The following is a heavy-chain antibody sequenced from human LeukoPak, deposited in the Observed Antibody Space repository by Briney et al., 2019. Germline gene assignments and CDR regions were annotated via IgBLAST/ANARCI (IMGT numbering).Heavy chain of an antibody. Sequence: GGSLRLSCAASGFTVSSNYMSWVRQAPGKGLEWVSVIYSGGSTYYADSVKGRFTISRDNSKNTLYLQMNSLRAEDTAVYYCARFDCGVLHGALGIWGQGTMVTVSS. CDR3: ARFDCGVLHGALGI. V-gene: IGHV3-53*01. J-gene: IGHJ3*02. CDR2: IYSGGST. D-gene: IGHD4-17*01. CDR1: GFTVSSNY.